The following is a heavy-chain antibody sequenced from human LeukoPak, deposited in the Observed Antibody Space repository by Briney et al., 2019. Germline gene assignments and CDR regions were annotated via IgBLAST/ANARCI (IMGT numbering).Heavy chain of an antibody. Sequence: GGSLRLSCAASGFTFSSYAMHWVRQAPGKGLEWVAVISYDGSNKYYADSVKGRFTISRDNSKNTLYLQVNSLRAEDTAVYYCAKGGIPSTYDSSGYYRKNLYYFDYWGQGTLVTVSS. D-gene: IGHD3-22*01. CDR3: AKGGIPSTYDSSGYYRKNLYYFDY. V-gene: IGHV3-30-3*01. J-gene: IGHJ4*02. CDR2: ISYDGSNK. CDR1: GFTFSSYA.